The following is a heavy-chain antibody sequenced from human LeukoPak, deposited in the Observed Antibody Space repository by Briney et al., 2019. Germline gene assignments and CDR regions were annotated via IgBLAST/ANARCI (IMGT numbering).Heavy chain of an antibody. CDR3: ASHWNYEGKDGLDY. CDR2: ISYDGSNK. D-gene: IGHD1-7*01. J-gene: IGHJ4*02. V-gene: IGHV3-30-3*01. Sequence: PGRSLRLSCAASGFTFSSYAMHWVRQAPGKGLEWVAVISYDGSNKYYTDSVKGRFTISRDNSKNTLYLQMNSLRAEDTAVYYCASHWNYEGKDGLDYWGQGTLVTVSS. CDR1: GFTFSSYA.